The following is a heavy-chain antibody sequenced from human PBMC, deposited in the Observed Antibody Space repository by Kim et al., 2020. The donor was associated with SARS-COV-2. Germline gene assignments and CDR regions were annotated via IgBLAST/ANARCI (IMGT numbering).Heavy chain of an antibody. CDR2: IIPIFGTA. V-gene: IGHV1-69*13. Sequence: SVKVSCKASGGTFSSYAISWVRQAPGQGLEWMGGIIPIFGTANYAQKFQGRVTIKADESTSTAYMELSSLRSEDTAVYYCASARYGDYAGFYYYGMDVWGQGTTVTVSS. D-gene: IGHD4-17*01. CDR3: ASARYGDYAGFYYYGMDV. J-gene: IGHJ6*02. CDR1: GGTFSSYA.